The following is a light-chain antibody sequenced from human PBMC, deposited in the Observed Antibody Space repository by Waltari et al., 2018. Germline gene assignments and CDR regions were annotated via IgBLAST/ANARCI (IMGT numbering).Light chain of an antibody. CDR3: SSYTSTNTVI. Sequence: SALTQPASVSGSPGQSITISCTGTSSDIGGYNYVFWYQQHPRKAPKLMIFDVTKRPSGVSDRFSGSKSGNTASLTISGLHTDDESDYYCSSYTSTNTVIFGGGTKVTVL. J-gene: IGLJ2*01. V-gene: IGLV2-14*03. CDR2: DVT. CDR1: SSDIGGYNY.